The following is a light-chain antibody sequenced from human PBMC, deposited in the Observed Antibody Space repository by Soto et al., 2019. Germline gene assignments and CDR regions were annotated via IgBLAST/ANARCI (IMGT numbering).Light chain of an antibody. J-gene: IGLJ3*02. CDR2: GNK. CDR1: SSNIGAGYD. CDR3: SSYTTGSTLWV. Sequence: QSVLTQPPSVSGAPGQRVTISCTGSSSNIGAGYDVHWYQQRPGTAPKLLIYGNKNRPSGVPDRFSGSKSGTSASLAITGLQAEYEADSSCSSYTTGSTLWVFGGGTKLTVL. V-gene: IGLV1-40*01.